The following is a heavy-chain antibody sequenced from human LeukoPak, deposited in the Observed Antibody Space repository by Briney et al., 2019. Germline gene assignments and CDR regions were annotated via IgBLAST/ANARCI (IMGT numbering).Heavy chain of an antibody. CDR2: IRYDGSNK. Sequence: PGGSLRLSCAASGFTFSSYGMHWVRQAPGKGLEWVAFIRYDGSNKYYADSVKGRFTISRDNSKNTLYLQMNSLRAEDTAVYYCAKECGGDCYSYYYYMDVWGKGTTVTVSS. V-gene: IGHV3-30*02. D-gene: IGHD2-21*01. CDR3: AKECGGDCYSYYYYMDV. CDR1: GFTFSSYG. J-gene: IGHJ6*03.